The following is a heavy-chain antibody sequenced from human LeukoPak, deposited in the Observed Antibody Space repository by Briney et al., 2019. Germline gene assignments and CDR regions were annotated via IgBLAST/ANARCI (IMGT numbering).Heavy chain of an antibody. J-gene: IGHJ5*02. CDR1: GFTFSSYA. V-gene: IGHV3-23*01. Sequence: GGSLRLSCAASGFTFSSYAMSWVRQAPGKGLERVSAISGSGDSTYYADSVKGRFTISRDNSKNALYLQMNSLRAEDTAVYYCGVDIVVVPGAPNWFDPWGQGTLVTVSS. CDR3: GVDIVVVPGAPNWFDP. D-gene: IGHD2-2*01. CDR2: ISGSGDST.